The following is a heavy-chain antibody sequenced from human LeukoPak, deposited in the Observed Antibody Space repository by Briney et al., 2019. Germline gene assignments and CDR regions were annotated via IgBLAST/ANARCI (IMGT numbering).Heavy chain of an antibody. J-gene: IGHJ4*02. CDR3: ARHEWSGYYYDSSYFDY. CDR2: IYYSGST. Sequence: SETLSLTCTVSGGSISSSSYYWGWIRQPPGTGLEWIGSIYYSGSTYYNPSLKSRVTISVDTSKNQFSLKLSSVTAADTAVYYCARHEWSGYYYDSSYFDYWGQGTLVTVSS. CDR1: GGSISSSSYY. V-gene: IGHV4-39*01. D-gene: IGHD3-22*01.